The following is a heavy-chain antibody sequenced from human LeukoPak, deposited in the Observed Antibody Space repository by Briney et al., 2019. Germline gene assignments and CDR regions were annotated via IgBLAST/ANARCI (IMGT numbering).Heavy chain of an antibody. CDR3: ARDNPNSLLRLAY. J-gene: IGHJ4*02. D-gene: IGHD3-22*01. Sequence: ASVKVSCKASGFTFTSSAMQWVRQARGQRLEWIGWIVVGSDNTNYAQKFQERVTITRDMSTSTAYMELSSLRSEDTAVYYCARDNPNSLLRLAYWGQGTLVTVSS. V-gene: IGHV1-58*02. CDR1: GFTFTSSA. CDR2: IVVGSDNT.